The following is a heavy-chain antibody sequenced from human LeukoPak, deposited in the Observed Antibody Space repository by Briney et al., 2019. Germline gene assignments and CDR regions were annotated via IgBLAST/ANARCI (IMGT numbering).Heavy chain of an antibody. Sequence: ASVKVSCKASGGTFSSYAISWVRQAPGQGLEWMGWINTNTGNPTYAQGFTGRFVFSLDTSVSTAYLQISSLKAEDTAVYYCARVYRIVGATFAFDIWGQGTMVTVSS. V-gene: IGHV7-4-1*02. CDR2: INTNTGNP. CDR1: GGTFSSYA. CDR3: ARVYRIVGATFAFDI. D-gene: IGHD1-26*01. J-gene: IGHJ3*02.